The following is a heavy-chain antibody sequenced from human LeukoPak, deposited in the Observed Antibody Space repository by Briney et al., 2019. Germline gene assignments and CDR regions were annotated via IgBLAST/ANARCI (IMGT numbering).Heavy chain of an antibody. J-gene: IGHJ4*02. Sequence: SGGSLRLSFEHFGFPYSSYWMLWVRQAPGKGLVWVSRISGDGTIKTYADFVRGRFTISRDNTKNILYLQMNSPKVEDTATYFCSRSQFDYWGQGVLVTVSS. CDR2: ISGDGTIK. V-gene: IGHV3-74*03. CDR1: GFPYSSYW. CDR3: SRSQFDY.